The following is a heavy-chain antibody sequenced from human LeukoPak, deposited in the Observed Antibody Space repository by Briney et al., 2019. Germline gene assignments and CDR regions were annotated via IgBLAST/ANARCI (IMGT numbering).Heavy chain of an antibody. CDR3: ADGPPLLWFGS. CDR1: GGSFSGYY. J-gene: IGHJ4*02. CDR2: INHSGST. D-gene: IGHD3-10*01. Sequence: PSETLSLTCAVYGGSFSGYYWSWIRQPPGKGLEWIGEINHSGSTNYNPSLKSRVTISVDTSKNQFSLKLSSVTAADTAVYYCADGPPLLWFGSWGQGTLVTVSS. V-gene: IGHV4-34*01.